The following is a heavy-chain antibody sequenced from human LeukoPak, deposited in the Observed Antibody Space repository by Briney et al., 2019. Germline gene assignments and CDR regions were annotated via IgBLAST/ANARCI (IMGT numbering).Heavy chain of an antibody. Sequence: AASVKVSCKASGYTFTSYGISWVRQAPGQGLEWMGWISAYNGNTNYAQKLRGRVTMTTDTSTSTAYMELRSLRSDDTAVYYCARRDYSNLYGMDVWGQGTTVTVPS. V-gene: IGHV1-18*01. J-gene: IGHJ6*02. CDR3: ARRDYSNLYGMDV. CDR2: ISAYNGNT. D-gene: IGHD4-11*01. CDR1: GYTFTSYG.